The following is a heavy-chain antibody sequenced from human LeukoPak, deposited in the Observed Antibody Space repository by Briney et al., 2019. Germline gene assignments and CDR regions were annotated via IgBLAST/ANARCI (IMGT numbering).Heavy chain of an antibody. CDR3: ARAAAVTRLGYNWFDP. Sequence: SETLSLTCAVYGGSFSGYYWSWIRQPPGKGLEWIGEINHSGSTNYNPSLKSRVTISVDTSKNQFSLKLSSVTAADTAVYYCARAAAVTRLGYNWFDPWGQGTLVTVSS. D-gene: IGHD2-15*01. CDR2: INHSGST. CDR1: GGSFSGYY. V-gene: IGHV4-34*01. J-gene: IGHJ5*02.